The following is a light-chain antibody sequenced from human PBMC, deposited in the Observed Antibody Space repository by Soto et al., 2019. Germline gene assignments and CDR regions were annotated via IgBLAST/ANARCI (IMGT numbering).Light chain of an antibody. CDR2: KAS. CDR1: QSISSW. CDR3: QQYNSYPLT. Sequence: DIQMTQSPSTLSASVGDRVTITCRASQSISSWLAWYQQKPGKTPNLLIYKASSLVSGVTSRFSSSGSGTEFTLTISSLQPDDFAPYYCQQYNSYPLTFGGGTKVEIK. J-gene: IGKJ4*01. V-gene: IGKV1-5*03.